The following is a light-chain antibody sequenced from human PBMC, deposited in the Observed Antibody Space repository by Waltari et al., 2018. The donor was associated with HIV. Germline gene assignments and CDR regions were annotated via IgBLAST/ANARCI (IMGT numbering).Light chain of an antibody. J-gene: IGKJ4*01. CDR1: QSVTSN. V-gene: IGKV3-15*01. CDR2: SAS. CDR3: QQYGSWPLT. Sequence: EIVMTQSPATLYVSPGDRTILSCRASQSVTSNLAWYKQKPGQAPRLLIHSASTRATGIPARFSGGGSGTDVTLTITSLQSEDSGFYYCQQYGSWPLTFGGGTKVEIK.